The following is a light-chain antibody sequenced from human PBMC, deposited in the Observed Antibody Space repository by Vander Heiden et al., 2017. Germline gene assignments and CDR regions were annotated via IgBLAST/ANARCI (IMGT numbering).Light chain of an antibody. J-gene: IGKJ1*01. CDR1: PSVTSSY. Sequence: EIVSTQSPGTLSLSPGERATLPCRASPSVTSSYLAWYQQKPGQAPRLRIYSASSRATGIPDRLSGSASGTDLTLTISRLEPEDFAVYYCQHLRTFGQGTRVEI. V-gene: IGKV3-20*01. CDR3: QHLRT. CDR2: SAS.